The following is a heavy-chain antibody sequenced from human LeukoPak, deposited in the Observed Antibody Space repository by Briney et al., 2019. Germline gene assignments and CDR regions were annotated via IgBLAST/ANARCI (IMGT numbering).Heavy chain of an antibody. CDR1: GYILSSYY. CDR2: INPSGGST. CDR3: ARTYCGGDCNNRYFDY. J-gene: IGHJ4*02. D-gene: IGHD2-21*02. Sequence: ASVKVSCKASGYILSSYYMHWVRQAPGQGLEWMGIINPSGGSTDYAQKFQGRVTMTRDKSTSTVCMELNSLRSEDTALYYCARTYCGGDCNNRYFDYWGQGTLVTVSS. V-gene: IGHV1-46*01.